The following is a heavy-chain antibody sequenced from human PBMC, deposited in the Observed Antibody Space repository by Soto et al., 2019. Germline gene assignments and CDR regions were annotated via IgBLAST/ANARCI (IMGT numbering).Heavy chain of an antibody. CDR1: GFTFSSYA. Sequence: LRLSCAASGFTFSSYAMSWVRQAPGKGLEWVSAISGSGGSTYYADSVKGRFTISRDNSKNTLYLQMNSLRAEDTAVYYCAKVSGYYDSSGYYLFDYWGQGTLVTVSS. CDR2: ISGSGGST. D-gene: IGHD3-22*01. CDR3: AKVSGYYDSSGYYLFDY. J-gene: IGHJ4*02. V-gene: IGHV3-23*01.